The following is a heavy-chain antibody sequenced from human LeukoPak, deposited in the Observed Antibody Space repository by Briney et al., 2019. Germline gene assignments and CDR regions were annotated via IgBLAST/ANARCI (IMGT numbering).Heavy chain of an antibody. V-gene: IGHV3-11*04. CDR1: GFTFSDYY. CDR2: ISSSGSTI. Sequence: GGSLRLSCAASGFTFSDYYMSWIRQAPGKGLEWVSYISSSGSTIYYADSVKGRFTISRDNAKNSLYLQMNSLRAEDTAVYYCARDGPSEERYFDWSSEYYFDYWGQGTLVTVSS. CDR3: ARDGPSEERYFDWSSEYYFDY. J-gene: IGHJ4*02. D-gene: IGHD3-9*01.